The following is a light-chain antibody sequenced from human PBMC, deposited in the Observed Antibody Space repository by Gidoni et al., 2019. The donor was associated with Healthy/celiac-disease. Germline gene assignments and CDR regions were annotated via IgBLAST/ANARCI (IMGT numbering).Light chain of an antibody. V-gene: IGLV7-43*01. CDR3: LLYYGGARV. J-gene: IGLJ2*01. CDR2: STS. Sequence: QTVVPQEPSLTESPGGTVTLTCASSTGAVTSGYYPNWFQQKPGQAPRALMYSTSNKHSWTPARFSGSLLGGKAALTLSGVQPEDEAEYYCLLYYGGARVFGGGTKLTVL. CDR1: TGAVTSGYY.